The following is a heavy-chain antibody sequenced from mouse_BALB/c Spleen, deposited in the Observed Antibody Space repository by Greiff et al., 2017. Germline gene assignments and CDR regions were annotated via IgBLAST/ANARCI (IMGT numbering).Heavy chain of an antibody. D-gene: IGHD1-1*01. J-gene: IGHJ4*01. CDR3: ARHYYGSHYAMDY. V-gene: IGHV1-54*01. Sequence: QVQLQQSGAELVRPGTSVKVSCKASGYAFTNYLIEWVKQRPGQGLEWIGVINPGSGGTNYNEKFKGKATLTADKSSSTAYMQLSSLTSDDSAVYFCARHYYGSHYAMDYWGQGTSVTVSS. CDR2: INPGSGGT. CDR1: GYAFTNYL.